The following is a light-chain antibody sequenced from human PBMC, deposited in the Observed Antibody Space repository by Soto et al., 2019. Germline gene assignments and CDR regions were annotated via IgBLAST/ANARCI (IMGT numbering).Light chain of an antibody. V-gene: IGKV1-27*01. J-gene: IGKJ5*01. CDR3: QKFNTAPLT. CDR2: SAS. Sequence: DIQMTQSPSSLSASVGDRVTITCRASQDISVYLAWYQQKPGKVPKLLIYSASTLQSGVPSRFSGSGSGTDFTRTIRSLQPEDVATYYCQKFNTAPLTFGHGTPLEIK. CDR1: QDISVY.